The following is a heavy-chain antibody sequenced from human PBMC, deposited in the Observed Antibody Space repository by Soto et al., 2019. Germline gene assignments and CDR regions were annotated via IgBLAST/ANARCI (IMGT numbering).Heavy chain of an antibody. V-gene: IGHV3-30*18. CDR2: ISYDGSNK. J-gene: IGHJ4*02. CDR3: AKDLRHDYGDRYFDY. CDR1: GFTFSSYG. Sequence: GGSLRLSCAASGFTFSSYGMHWVRQAPGKGLEWVAVISYDGSNKYYADSVKGRFTISRDNSKNTLYLQMNSLRAEDTAVYYCAKDLRHDYGDRYFDYWGQGTLVTVSS. D-gene: IGHD4-17*01.